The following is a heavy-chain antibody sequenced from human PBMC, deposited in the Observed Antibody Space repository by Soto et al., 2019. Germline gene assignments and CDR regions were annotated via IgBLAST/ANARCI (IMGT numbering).Heavy chain of an antibody. CDR3: ARSTQLNYYDSSGYYPPDY. CDR2: IIPIFGTA. D-gene: IGHD3-22*01. CDR1: GGTFSSYA. Sequence: GASVKVSCKASGGTFSSYAISWVRQAPGQGLEWMGGIIPIFGTANYAQKFQGRVTITADESTSAAYVELSSLRSEDTAVYYCARSTQLNYYDSSGYYPPDYWGQGTLVTVSS. V-gene: IGHV1-69*13. J-gene: IGHJ4*02.